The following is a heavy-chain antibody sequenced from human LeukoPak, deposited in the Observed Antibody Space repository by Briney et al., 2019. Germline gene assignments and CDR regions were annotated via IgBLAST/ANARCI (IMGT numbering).Heavy chain of an antibody. CDR3: ARGPETASHYDTSGYPYYFDF. J-gene: IGHJ4*02. CDR2: IIPIFGIP. CDR1: GGTFSTYA. Sequence: SVKVSCKASGGTFSTYAISWVRQAPGQGLEWMGGIIPIFGIPNYAQRFQGRVTITADESTSTAYMALSSLRSEDTALYFCARGPETASHYDTSGYPYYFDFWGQGTLVTVSS. D-gene: IGHD3-22*01. V-gene: IGHV1-69*01.